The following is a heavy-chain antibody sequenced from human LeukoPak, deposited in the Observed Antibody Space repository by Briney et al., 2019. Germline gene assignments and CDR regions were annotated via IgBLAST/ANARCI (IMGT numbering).Heavy chain of an antibody. Sequence: SETPSLSSAVSGGSITSSNWWSWARKPPGKGLEWIGEIYHSGRTNYNPSLKSRVTRSVDKSKNQFSLKLSSVTAADTAVYYGARDNCDSSGYYWFRFDYWGQGTRVTVSS. V-gene: IGHV4-4*02. D-gene: IGHD3-22*01. CDR3: ARDNCDSSGYYWFRFDY. CDR2: IYHSGRT. CDR1: GGSITSSNW. J-gene: IGHJ4*02.